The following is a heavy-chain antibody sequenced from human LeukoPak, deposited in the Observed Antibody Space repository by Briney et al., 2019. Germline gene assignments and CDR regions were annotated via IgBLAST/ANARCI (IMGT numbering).Heavy chain of an antibody. D-gene: IGHD3-10*01. Sequence: SETLSLTCAVYGGSFSGYYWSWIRQPPGKGLEWIGEINHSGSTNDNPSLKSRVTISVDTSKNQFSLKLSSVTAADTAAYYCARVRGDYYGSGIGNWFDPWGQGTLVTVSS. V-gene: IGHV4-34*01. CDR3: ARVRGDYYGSGIGNWFDP. J-gene: IGHJ5*02. CDR2: INHSGST. CDR1: GGSFSGYY.